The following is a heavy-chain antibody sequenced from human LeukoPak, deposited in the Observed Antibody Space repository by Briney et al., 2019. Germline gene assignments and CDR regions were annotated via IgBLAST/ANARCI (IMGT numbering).Heavy chain of an antibody. D-gene: IGHD3-10*01. CDR3: AKSEGIDY. J-gene: IGHJ4*02. CDR1: GVTFSTYA. V-gene: IGHV3-23*01. CDR2: ISGSGGRT. Sequence: GGSLRLSCAASGVTFSTYAMSWVRQAPGKGLEWVSVISGSGGRTYYADSVKGRFTISRDNSKNTLYLQMNSLRAKDTAVYYCAKSEGIDYWGQGTLVTVSS.